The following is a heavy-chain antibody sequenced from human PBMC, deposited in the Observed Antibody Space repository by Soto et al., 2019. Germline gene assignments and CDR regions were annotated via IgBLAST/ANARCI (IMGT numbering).Heavy chain of an antibody. D-gene: IGHD3-10*01. CDR1: GGTFSSYA. CDR2: IIPIFGTA. CDR3: ARDGGSGSYGFYYYGMDV. Sequence: ASVKVSCKASGGTFSSYAISWVRQAPGQGLEWMGGIIPIFGTANYAQKFQGRVTITADESTSTAYMELSSLRSEDTAVYYCARDGGSGSYGFYYYGMDVWGQGTTVTVSS. J-gene: IGHJ6*02. V-gene: IGHV1-69*13.